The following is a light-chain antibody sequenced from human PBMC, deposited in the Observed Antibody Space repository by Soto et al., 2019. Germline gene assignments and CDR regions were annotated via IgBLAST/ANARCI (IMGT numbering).Light chain of an antibody. J-gene: IGKJ2*01. CDR2: AAS. CDR1: QSISSY. V-gene: IGKV1-39*01. Sequence: DIQMTQSPSSLSASVGDRVTITCRASQSISSYLNWYQQKPGKAPKLLIYAASSLQSEVPSRFSGSGSGTEFTLTISRLQPEDFATYYCQQSYSTPYTFGQGTKLEIK. CDR3: QQSYSTPYT.